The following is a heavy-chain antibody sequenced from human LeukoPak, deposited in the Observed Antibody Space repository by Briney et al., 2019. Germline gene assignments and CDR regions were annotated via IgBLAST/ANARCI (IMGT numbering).Heavy chain of an antibody. CDR2: IWYDGSNK. Sequence: GGSLRLSCAASGFTFNSYAMHGVRQAPGKGLDWVAVIWYDGSNKYYADSVKGRFTISRDNSKTTLYLQMNSLRAEDTALYSCASAGSGWYEIDSWGQGTLVTVSS. V-gene: IGHV3-33*01. CDR1: GFTFNSYA. J-gene: IGHJ4*02. D-gene: IGHD6-19*01. CDR3: ASAGSGWYEIDS.